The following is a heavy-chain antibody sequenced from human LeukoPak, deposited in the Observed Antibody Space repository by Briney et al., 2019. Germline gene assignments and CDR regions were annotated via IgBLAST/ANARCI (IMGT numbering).Heavy chain of an antibody. CDR1: GGSFSGYY. CDR3: ARVRPRGVVVPAAIGSYGMDV. CDR2: INHSGST. Sequence: SETLSLTCAVYGGSFSGYYWSWIRQPPGKGLEWIGEINHSGSTNYNPSLKSRVTISVDTSKNQFSLKLSSVTAADTAVYYCARVRPRGVVVPAAIGSYGMDVWGQGTTVTVSS. V-gene: IGHV4-34*01. D-gene: IGHD2-2*02. J-gene: IGHJ6*02.